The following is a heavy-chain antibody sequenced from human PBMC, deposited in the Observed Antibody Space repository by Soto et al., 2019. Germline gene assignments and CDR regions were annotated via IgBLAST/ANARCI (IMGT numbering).Heavy chain of an antibody. D-gene: IGHD3-22*01. Sequence: QVQLVESGGGVVQPGRSLRLSCAASGFTFSYYAMHWVRQAPGKGLEWVAVISYEGSNKYYVDSVTGRFTISRDNSKNTLYLQMNSLTPEDTAVYYCTRPTLLHDSRGYYYDFWGQGTLVTVSS. J-gene: IGHJ4*02. CDR1: GFTFSYYA. CDR3: TRPTLLHDSRGYYYDF. CDR2: ISYEGSNK. V-gene: IGHV3-30-3*01.